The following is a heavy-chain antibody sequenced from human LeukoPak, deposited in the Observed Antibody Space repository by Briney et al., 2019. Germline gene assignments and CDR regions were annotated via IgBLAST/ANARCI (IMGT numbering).Heavy chain of an antibody. V-gene: IGHV1-8*02. CDR1: GYTFTGYY. CDR3: AGERAALDY. J-gene: IGHJ4*02. CDR2: MNPNSGNT. Sequence: ASVKVSCKASGYTFTGYYMHWVRQATGQGVEWMGWMNPNSGNTGYAQKFQGRVTMTRNTSISTAYMELSSLRSEGTAVYYCAGERAALDYWGQGTLVTVSS.